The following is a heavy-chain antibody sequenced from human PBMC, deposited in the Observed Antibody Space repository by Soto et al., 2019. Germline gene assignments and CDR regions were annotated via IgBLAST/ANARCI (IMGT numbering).Heavy chain of an antibody. CDR2: ISAYNGNT. CDR1: GGTFSTNT. Sequence: ASVKVSCKASGGTFSTNTISWVRQAPGQGLEWMGWISAYNGNTNYAQKLQGRVTMTTDTSTSTAYMELRSLRSDDTAVYYCARDMWELLPYDYWGQGTLVTVSS. V-gene: IGHV1-18*01. CDR3: ARDMWELLPYDY. D-gene: IGHD1-26*01. J-gene: IGHJ4*02.